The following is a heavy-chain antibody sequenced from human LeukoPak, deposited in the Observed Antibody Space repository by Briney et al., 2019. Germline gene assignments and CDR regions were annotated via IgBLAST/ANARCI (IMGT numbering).Heavy chain of an antibody. D-gene: IGHD3-22*01. CDR3: ARYYYDSSGYYSGLGY. V-gene: IGHV3-48*03. Sequence: GGSLRLSCAASGFTFSSYEMNWVRQAPGKGLEWVSYISGSGSTIYYADSVKGRFTISRDNAKNSLYLQMNSLRAEDTAVYYCARYYYDSSGYYSGLGYWGQGTLVTVSS. CDR1: GFTFSSYE. J-gene: IGHJ4*02. CDR2: ISGSGSTI.